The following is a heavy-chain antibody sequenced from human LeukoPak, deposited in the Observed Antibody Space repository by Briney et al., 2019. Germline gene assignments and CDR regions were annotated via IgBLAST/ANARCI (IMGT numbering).Heavy chain of an antibody. CDR1: GFTVSSNY. J-gene: IGHJ1*01. D-gene: IGHD3-22*01. CDR2: IYSGGST. Sequence: PGGSLRLSCAASGFTVSSNYMSWVRQAPGKGLEWVSVIYSGGSTYYADSVKGRFTISRDNAKNTVSLQMNSLRAEDTGVYYCARAPSEIGGYYPEYFRHWGQGTLVTVSP. V-gene: IGHV3-53*01. CDR3: ARAPSEIGGYYPEYFRH.